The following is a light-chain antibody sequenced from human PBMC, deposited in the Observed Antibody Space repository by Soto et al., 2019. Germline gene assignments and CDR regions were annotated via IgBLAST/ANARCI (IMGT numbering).Light chain of an antibody. CDR2: KAS. CDR3: QQYHIYLGT. Sequence: DIQMTQSPSTLSASVGDRVTITCRASQTIDSWLAWYQQRPGEPPNLLIYKASTLASGVPSRFSGSGSGTEFTLTINSLQPDDFATYYCQQYHIYLGTFCHGTNVDIK. V-gene: IGKV1-5*03. CDR1: QTIDSW. J-gene: IGKJ3*01.